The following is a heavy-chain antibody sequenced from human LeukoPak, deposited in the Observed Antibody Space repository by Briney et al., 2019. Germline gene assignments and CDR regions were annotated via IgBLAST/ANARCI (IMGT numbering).Heavy chain of an antibody. Sequence: PGGSLRLSCAASGFIFSRYWMSWVRQAPGKGLEWVANIKRDGSEKYYVDSVKGRFIISRDNAKNSMYLLMKSLRAEDTAVYYCARGSYSGNCYYFDYWGQGSQVTVSS. J-gene: IGHJ4*02. CDR1: GFIFSRYW. CDR2: IKRDGSEK. D-gene: IGHD1-26*01. V-gene: IGHV3-7*01. CDR3: ARGSYSGNCYYFDY.